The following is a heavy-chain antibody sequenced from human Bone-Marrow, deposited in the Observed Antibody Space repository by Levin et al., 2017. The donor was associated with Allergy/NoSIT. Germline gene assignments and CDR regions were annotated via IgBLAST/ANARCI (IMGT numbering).Heavy chain of an antibody. V-gene: IGHV3-30*03. CDR1: GFIFSNYG. CDR3: ARTGTTSSSDGGMDV. D-gene: IGHD1-1*01. Sequence: TGESLKISCAASGFIFSNYGMQWVRQAPGKGLEWVAVVSHNGNYKYHADSVKGRFTISRDNSKNTLFLEMNSLTADDTAVYYCARTGTTSSSDGGMDVWGQGTTVIVSS. J-gene: IGHJ6*02. CDR2: VSHNGNYK.